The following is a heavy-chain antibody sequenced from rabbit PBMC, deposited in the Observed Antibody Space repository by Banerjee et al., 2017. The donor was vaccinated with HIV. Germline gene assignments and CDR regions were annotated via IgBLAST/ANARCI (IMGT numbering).Heavy chain of an antibody. CDR3: ARNFNV. Sequence: QQQLVESGGDLVKPEGSLTLTCTASGLSFSSSYDMCWVRQAPGKGLEWIGCIDTGDGSKYYATWAKGRFNISKTSSTTVTLQMTSLTAADTATYFCARNFNVWGQGTLVTVS. J-gene: IGHJ4*01. CDR2: IDTGDGSK. CDR1: GLSFSSSYD. V-gene: IGHV1S45*01.